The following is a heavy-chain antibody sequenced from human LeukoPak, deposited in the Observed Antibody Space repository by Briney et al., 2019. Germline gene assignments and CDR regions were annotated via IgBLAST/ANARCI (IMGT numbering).Heavy chain of an antibody. CDR1: GYSFSNYW. CDR3: ARRSSSGF. CDR2: MNPGNSDT. Sequence: GESPKTSSKASGYSFSNYWIGWVRQMPGKGLEWMAIMNPGNSDTKYNPAFQGRVTISADKSISTAYLQWSSLKASDSAMYYCARRSSSGFWGQGTLVTVSS. J-gene: IGHJ4*02. V-gene: IGHV5-51*01. D-gene: IGHD6-6*01.